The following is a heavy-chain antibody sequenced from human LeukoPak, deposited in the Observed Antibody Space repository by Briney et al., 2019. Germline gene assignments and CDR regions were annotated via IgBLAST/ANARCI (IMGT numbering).Heavy chain of an antibody. CDR3: ARGRGSHYYGSGRYYNGGDY. Sequence: GASVKVPCKASGYTFTSYGISWVRQAPGQGLEGMGWISSYNGNTNYAQKLQGRVTITTDTSTSTAYMQPRSLRSDDTAVYYCARGRGSHYYGSGRYYNGGDYWGQGTLVTVSS. V-gene: IGHV1-18*01. CDR1: GYTFTSYG. CDR2: ISSYNGNT. J-gene: IGHJ4*02. D-gene: IGHD3-10*01.